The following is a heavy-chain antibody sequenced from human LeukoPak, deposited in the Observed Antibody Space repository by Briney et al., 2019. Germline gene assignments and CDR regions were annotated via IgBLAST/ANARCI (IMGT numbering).Heavy chain of an antibody. D-gene: IGHD1-26*01. CDR1: GYTFTSYA. CDR2: INAGNGNT. CDR3: ARGGSYDNWFDP. J-gene: IGHJ5*02. Sequence: ASVKVSCKASGYTFTSYAMHWVRQAPGQRLEWMGWINAGNGNTKYSQKFQGRVTITRDTSASTVYMELSSLRSEDTAVYYCARGGSYDNWFDPWGQGTPVTVSS. V-gene: IGHV1-3*01.